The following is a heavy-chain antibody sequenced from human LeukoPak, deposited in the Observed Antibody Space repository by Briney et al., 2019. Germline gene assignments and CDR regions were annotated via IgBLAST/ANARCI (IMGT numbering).Heavy chain of an antibody. Sequence: ASVKVSCKASGYTFTSYDINWVRQATGQGLEWMGWTNPNSGNTGYAQKFQGRVTMTRNTSISTAYMELSSLRSEDTAVYYCARVYCSSTSCRKLYYYYMDVWGKGTTVTVSS. CDR1: GYTFTSYD. J-gene: IGHJ6*03. D-gene: IGHD2-2*01. CDR3: ARVYCSSTSCRKLYYYYMDV. CDR2: TNPNSGNT. V-gene: IGHV1-8*01.